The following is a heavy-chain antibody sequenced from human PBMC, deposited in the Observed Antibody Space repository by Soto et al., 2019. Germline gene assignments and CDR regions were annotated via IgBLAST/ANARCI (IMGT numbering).Heavy chain of an antibody. V-gene: IGHV5-51*01. Sequence: GESLKISCKGSGYSFTNYWIGWVRQMSGKGLEWMGIIYPGDSDTRYSPSFQGQVTISADKSISTAYLQWSSLKASDTAMYYCARRGRYCSSTSCLWFDPWGQGTLVTVSS. D-gene: IGHD2-2*01. CDR1: GYSFTNYW. J-gene: IGHJ5*02. CDR2: IYPGDSDT. CDR3: ARRGRYCSSTSCLWFDP.